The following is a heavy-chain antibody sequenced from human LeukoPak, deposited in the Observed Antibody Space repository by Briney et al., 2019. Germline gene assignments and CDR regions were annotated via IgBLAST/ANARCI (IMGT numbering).Heavy chain of an antibody. CDR2: IYYSGST. Sequence: SETLSLTCTVSGGSISSSSYYWGWIRQPPGKGLEWIGSIYYSGSTYYNPSLKSRVTISVDTSKNQFSLKLSSVTAADTAVYYCARLVPAAIQYNWFDPWGQGTLVTVSS. CDR1: GGSISSSSYY. D-gene: IGHD2-2*02. V-gene: IGHV4-39*01. CDR3: ARLVPAAIQYNWFDP. J-gene: IGHJ5*02.